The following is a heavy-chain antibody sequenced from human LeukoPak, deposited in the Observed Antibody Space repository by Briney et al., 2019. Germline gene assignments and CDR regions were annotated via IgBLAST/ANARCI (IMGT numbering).Heavy chain of an antibody. CDR3: ARVNGLAAAGYFDY. V-gene: IGHV1-69*01. J-gene: IGHJ4*02. Sequence: SVKVSCKASGGTFSSYAISWVRQAPGQGLEWMGGIIPIFGTANYAQKFQGRVTITADESTSTAYMELSSLRSEDTAVYYCARVNGLAAAGYFDYWGQGTLVTVSS. D-gene: IGHD6-13*01. CDR2: IIPIFGTA. CDR1: GGTFSSYA.